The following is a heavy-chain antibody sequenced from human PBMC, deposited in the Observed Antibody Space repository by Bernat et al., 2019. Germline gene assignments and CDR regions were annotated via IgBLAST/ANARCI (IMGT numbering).Heavy chain of an antibody. V-gene: IGHV4-39*01. Sequence: QLQLQESGPGLVKPSETLSLTCTVSGGSISSSSYYWGWIRQPPGKGLEWIGSIHYSGSTYYNPSLKSRVTISVDTSKNQFSLKLSSVTAADTAVYYCARRGDYYDSSGYSFDYWGQGTLVTVSS. CDR3: ARRGDYYDSSGYSFDY. J-gene: IGHJ4*02. D-gene: IGHD3-22*01. CDR1: GGSISSSSYY. CDR2: IHYSGST.